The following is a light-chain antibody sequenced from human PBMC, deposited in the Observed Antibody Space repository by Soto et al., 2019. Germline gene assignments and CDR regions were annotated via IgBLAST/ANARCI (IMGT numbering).Light chain of an antibody. CDR1: ESISRW. Sequence: IEMTQSPSTLSASLGDRVTITCRASESISRWFAWYQQKPGKAPKLPIYKASSLESGVPSRFSGSGSGTEFTLTINSLKDDDFATYYCQQHNSFSITFGQGTRLEI. J-gene: IGKJ5*01. CDR2: KAS. CDR3: QQHNSFSIT. V-gene: IGKV1-5*03.